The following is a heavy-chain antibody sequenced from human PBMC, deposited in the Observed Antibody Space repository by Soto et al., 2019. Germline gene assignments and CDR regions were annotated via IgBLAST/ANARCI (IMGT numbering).Heavy chain of an antibody. J-gene: IGHJ6*02. V-gene: IGHV3-30-3*01. D-gene: IGHD2-2*02. Sequence: GGSLKISCAASGFTFSSNDMHWVRQAPGKGLEWVALISYDGINKYYADSVKGRFTISRENSKNTPSLHMNSLRADDTAVYYCARDPRCSSTSCYTDYYYYYGMDVWGQGTTVTVSS. CDR1: GFTFSSND. CDR3: ARDPRCSSTSCYTDYYYYYGMDV. CDR2: ISYDGINK.